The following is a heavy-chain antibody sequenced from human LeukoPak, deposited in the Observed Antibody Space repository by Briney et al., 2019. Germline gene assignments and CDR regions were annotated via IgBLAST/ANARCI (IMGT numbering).Heavy chain of an antibody. Sequence: ASVKVSCKASGYTFTGYYMHWVRQAPGQGLEWMGWINPNSGGTNYAQKFQGWVTMTRDTSISTAYMELSRLRSDDTAVYYCARDSWRTTVTPDYGMDVWGQGTTVTVSS. CDR2: INPNSGGT. CDR1: GYTFTGYY. J-gene: IGHJ6*02. CDR3: ARDSWRTTVTPDYGMDV. V-gene: IGHV1-2*04. D-gene: IGHD4-17*01.